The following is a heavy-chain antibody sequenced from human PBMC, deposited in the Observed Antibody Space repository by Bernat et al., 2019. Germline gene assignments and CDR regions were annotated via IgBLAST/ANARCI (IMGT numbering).Heavy chain of an antibody. D-gene: IGHD5-12*01. V-gene: IGHV3-7*01. CDR3: ASGWLRFTPLDH. J-gene: IGHJ5*02. Sequence: EVQLVESGGGLVQPGGSLRLSCAASGFTFSRFWMSWVRQAPGKGLEWVANIKQDGSEKHYVDSVKGRFTISRDNGKNSLFLQMNSLRAEDTSVYYWASGWLRFTPLDHWGQGTLVTVSS. CDR2: IKQDGSEK. CDR1: GFTFSRFW.